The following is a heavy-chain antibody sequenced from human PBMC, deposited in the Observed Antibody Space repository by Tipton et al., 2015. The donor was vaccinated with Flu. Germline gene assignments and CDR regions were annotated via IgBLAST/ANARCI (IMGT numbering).Heavy chain of an antibody. CDR3: AAKGGGGDYGSDSGVDYYYYAMDV. D-gene: IGHD3-10*01. Sequence: SLRLSCAASGFTFSTYAMSWVRQAPGKGLEWVSVISGNDDNTYYADSVQGRFTISRDNSRNTLSLQMNSLRVEDTAMYYCAAKGGGGDYGSDSGVDYYYYAMDVWGQGTTVTVSS. J-gene: IGHJ6*02. V-gene: IGHV3-23*01. CDR2: ISGNDDNT. CDR1: GFTFSTYA.